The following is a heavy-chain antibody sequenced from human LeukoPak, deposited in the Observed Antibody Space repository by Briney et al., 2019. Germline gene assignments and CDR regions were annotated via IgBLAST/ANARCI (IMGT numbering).Heavy chain of an antibody. CDR1: GFTFSSYA. D-gene: IGHD2-2*01. CDR2: ISYDGSNK. V-gene: IGHV3-30-3*01. Sequence: GRSLRLSCAASGFTFSSYAMHWVRQAPGKGLEGVAVISYDGSNKYYADSVKGRFTISRDNSKNTLYLRMNSLRAEDTAVYYCARDLRYCSSASCSENGAFDIWGQGTMVTVSS. CDR3: ARDLRYCSSASCSENGAFDI. J-gene: IGHJ3*02.